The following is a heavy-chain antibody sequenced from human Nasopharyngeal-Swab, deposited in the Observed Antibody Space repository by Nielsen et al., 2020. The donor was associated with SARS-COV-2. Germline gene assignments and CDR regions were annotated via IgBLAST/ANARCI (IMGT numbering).Heavy chain of an antibody. Sequence: GESLKISCAASGFSFRTYWMHWVRQVPGKGLVWVSRVNQDGSRTDYADSVRGRFTISRDNAKNTLYLQMNSLRVEDTAVYYCVKHQGSSSDQWGQGTLVTVSS. CDR2: VNQDGSRT. V-gene: IGHV3-74*01. CDR3: VKHQGSSSDQ. CDR1: GFSFRTYW. J-gene: IGHJ4*02.